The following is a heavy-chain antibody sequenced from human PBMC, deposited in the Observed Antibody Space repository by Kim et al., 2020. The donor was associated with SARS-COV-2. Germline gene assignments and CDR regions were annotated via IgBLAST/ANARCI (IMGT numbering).Heavy chain of an antibody. Sequence: SVKVSCKASGGTFSSYAISWVRQAPGQGLEWMGGIIPIFGTANYAQKFQGRVTITADESTSTAYMELSSLRSEDTAVYYCARDQPNTYYYGSGSYPEGDYWGQGTLVTVSS. D-gene: IGHD3-10*01. J-gene: IGHJ4*02. CDR2: IIPIFGTA. CDR1: GGTFSSYA. V-gene: IGHV1-69*13. CDR3: ARDQPNTYYYGSGSYPEGDY.